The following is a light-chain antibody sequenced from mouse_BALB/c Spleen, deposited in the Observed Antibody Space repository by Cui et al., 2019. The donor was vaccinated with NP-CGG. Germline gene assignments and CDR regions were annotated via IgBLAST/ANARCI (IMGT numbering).Light chain of an antibody. Sequence: QAVVTQESALTTSPGETVTLTCRSSTGAVTTSNYANGVQEKPDHLFTVLIGGTNNRAPGVPARFSGSLIGDKAALTITGAQTEDEAIYFCALWYSNHWVFGGGTKLTVL. CDR3: ALWYSNHWV. CDR2: GTN. J-gene: IGLJ1*01. V-gene: IGLV1*01. CDR1: TGAVTTSNY.